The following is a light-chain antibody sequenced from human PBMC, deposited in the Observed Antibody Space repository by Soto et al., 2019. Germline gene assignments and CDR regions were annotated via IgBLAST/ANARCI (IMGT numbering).Light chain of an antibody. V-gene: IGKV3D-15*01. J-gene: IGKJ4*01. CDR2: GAS. Sequence: EIVLTQSPATLSVSPGERVTLSCRASQSVSDNLAWYQQKPGQAPRLLIYGASIRATDIPARFSGSGSGTEFPLTISSLQSEDFAVYYCQQYNDWPLTFGGGTKVDIK. CDR3: QQYNDWPLT. CDR1: QSVSDN.